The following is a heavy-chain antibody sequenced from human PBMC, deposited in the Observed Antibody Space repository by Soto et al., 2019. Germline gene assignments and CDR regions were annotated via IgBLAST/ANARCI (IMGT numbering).Heavy chain of an antibody. CDR3: ARRSGYQYAHWFDP. CDR2: IYYSGST. J-gene: IGHJ5*02. Sequence: SETLSLTCTVSGGSISSYYWSWIRQPPGKGLEWIGYIYYSGSTNYNPSLKSRVTISVDTSKNQFSLKLSSVTAADTAVYYCARRSGYQYAHWFDPWGEGTLVTVSS. V-gene: IGHV4-59*08. CDR1: GGSISSYY. D-gene: IGHD5-18*01.